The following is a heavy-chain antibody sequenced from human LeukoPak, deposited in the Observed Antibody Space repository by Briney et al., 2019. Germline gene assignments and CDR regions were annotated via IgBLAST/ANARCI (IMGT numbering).Heavy chain of an antibody. D-gene: IGHD3-22*01. CDR2: ISSKAYGGTT. J-gene: IGHJ5*02. CDR3: GSSGYYGTNWLDP. Sequence: PGGSLRLSCTASGFTFGDYAMSWVRQAPGKGLEWVGFISSKAYGGTTEYDASVKGRFTISRDDSKSIDYLQMNSLKTEDTAVYYCGSSGYYGTNWLDPWGQGTLVTVSS. CDR1: GFTFGDYA. V-gene: IGHV3-49*04.